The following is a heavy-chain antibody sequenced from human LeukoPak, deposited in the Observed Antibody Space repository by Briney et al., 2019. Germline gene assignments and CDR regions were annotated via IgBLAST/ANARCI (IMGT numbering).Heavy chain of an antibody. CDR2: ILHSGST. CDR1: CDSITSGTYY. V-gene: IGHV4-30-2*01. J-gene: IGHJ4*02. CDR3: ARIRDFWNGYFDY. D-gene: IGHD3-3*01. Sequence: SETLSLTCAVSCDSITSGTYYWSRIRQPPGKGLEWTGYILHSGSTYYNPSLKSRVTISVDTSKSQFSLKLSSVTAADTAVYFCARIRDFWNGYFDYWGQGILVTVSS.